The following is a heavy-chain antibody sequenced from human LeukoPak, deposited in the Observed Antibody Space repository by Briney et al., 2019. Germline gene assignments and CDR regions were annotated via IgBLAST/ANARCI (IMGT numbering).Heavy chain of an antibody. CDR3: AKAFDYGDYY. J-gene: IGHJ4*02. CDR2: ISGSGTNT. V-gene: IGHV3-23*01. D-gene: IGHD4-17*01. CDR1: GFTFSSYW. Sequence: GGSLRLSCAASGFTFSSYWMHWVRQAPGKGLEWVSTISGSGTNTYYGDSVKGRFTISRDNSKNTLYLQMNSLRAEDTAVYYCAKAFDYGDYYWGQGTLVTVSS.